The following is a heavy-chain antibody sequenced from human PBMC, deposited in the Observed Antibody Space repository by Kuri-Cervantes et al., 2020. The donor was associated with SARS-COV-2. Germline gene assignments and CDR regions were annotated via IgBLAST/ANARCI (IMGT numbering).Heavy chain of an antibody. V-gene: IGHV3-30-3*01. CDR3: VRDGDHWNFDY. Sequence: GGSLRLSCAASGFTFSSYAMHWVRQAPGKGLEWVAVISYGGSNKYYADSVKGRFTISRDNAKNMLFLQMNSLRAEDTAVYYCVRDGDHWNFDYWGQGTLVTVSS. J-gene: IGHJ4*02. CDR2: ISYGGSNK. D-gene: IGHD1-1*01. CDR1: GFTFSSYA.